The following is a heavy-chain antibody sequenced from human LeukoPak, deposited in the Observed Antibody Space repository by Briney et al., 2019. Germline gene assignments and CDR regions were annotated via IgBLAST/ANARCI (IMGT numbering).Heavy chain of an antibody. CDR2: IKQDGSEK. D-gene: IGHD3-22*01. CDR1: GFTFSSYW. CDR3: AKLSSGYLFDY. Sequence: GGSLRLSCAASGFTFSSYWMSWVRQAPGKGLEWVANIKQDGSEKYYVDSVKGRFTISRDNSKSTVYLQMNSLRAEDTAVYYCAKLSSGYLFDYWGQGTLVTVSS. V-gene: IGHV3-7*03. J-gene: IGHJ4*02.